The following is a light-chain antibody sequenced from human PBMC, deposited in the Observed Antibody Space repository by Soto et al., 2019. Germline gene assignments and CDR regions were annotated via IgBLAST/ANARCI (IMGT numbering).Light chain of an antibody. V-gene: IGLV2-8*01. CDR1: SSDIGGYNY. CDR2: DVF. CDR3: TSYAGSDNVCV. J-gene: IGLJ1*01. Sequence: QSALTQPPSASGSPGQSVTISCSGTSSDIGGYNYVSWYQQHPSKAPKLMIYDVFKRPSGVPDRFSGSKSGNTASLTVSGLQAEDEADYYCTSYAGSDNVCVFGTGTKLTVL.